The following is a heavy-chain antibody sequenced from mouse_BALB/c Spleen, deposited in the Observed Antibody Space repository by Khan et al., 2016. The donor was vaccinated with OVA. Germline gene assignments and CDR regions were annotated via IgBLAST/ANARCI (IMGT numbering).Heavy chain of an antibody. V-gene: IGHV1-7*01. CDR2: INPTSGYT. J-gene: IGHJ2*01. CDR1: GYTFTSYW. CDR3: ARDRIDY. Sequence: QVQLKQSGAELAKPGASVKMSCTASGYTFTSYWMHWIKQRPGQGLEWIGYINPTSGYTDYNQKFKDKATLTADKSSSTAYIQLSSLTSDDSAVYYCARDRIDYWGQGTALTVSS.